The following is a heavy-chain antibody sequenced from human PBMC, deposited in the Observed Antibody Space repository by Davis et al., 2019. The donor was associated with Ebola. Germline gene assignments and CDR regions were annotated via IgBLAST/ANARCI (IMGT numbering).Heavy chain of an antibody. J-gene: IGHJ6*02. D-gene: IGHD3-3*01. CDR1: GFSFTSHW. V-gene: IGHV5-51*01. Sequence: GGSLRLSCKTSGFSFTSHWIAWVRQMPGKGLEWMGIIYPGDSDTRYSPSFQGQVTISADKSISTAYLQWSSLKASDTAMYYCARQGYYDFWSGYGMDVWGQGTTVTVSS. CDR2: IYPGDSDT. CDR3: ARQGYYDFWSGYGMDV.